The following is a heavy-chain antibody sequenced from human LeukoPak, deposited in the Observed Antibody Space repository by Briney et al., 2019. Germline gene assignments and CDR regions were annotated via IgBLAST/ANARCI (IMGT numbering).Heavy chain of an antibody. V-gene: IGHV4-39*07. Sequence: SETLSLTCTVSGGSISSSSYYWGWIRQPPGKGLEWIGSIYYSGSTYYNPSLKSRVTISVDTSKNQFSLKLSSVTAADTAVYYCARLGHLRYFDWFNYWGQGTLVTVSS. CDR2: IYYSGST. J-gene: IGHJ5*01. CDR1: GGSISSSSYY. D-gene: IGHD3-9*01. CDR3: ARLGHLRYFDWFNY.